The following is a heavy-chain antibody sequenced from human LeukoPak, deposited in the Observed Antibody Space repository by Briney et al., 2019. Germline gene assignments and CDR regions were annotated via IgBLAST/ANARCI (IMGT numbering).Heavy chain of an antibody. CDR2: IYYSGST. CDR3: ARDSGYSSSQNWFDP. V-gene: IGHV4-61*01. CDR1: GGSVSSGSYY. J-gene: IGHJ5*02. Sequence: SETLSLTCTVSGGSVSSGSYYWSWIRQPPGKGLEWIGYIYYSGSTNYNPSLKSRVTISADTSKNQFSLKLSSVTAADTAVYYCARDSGYSSSQNWFDPWGQGTLVTVSS. D-gene: IGHD6-13*01.